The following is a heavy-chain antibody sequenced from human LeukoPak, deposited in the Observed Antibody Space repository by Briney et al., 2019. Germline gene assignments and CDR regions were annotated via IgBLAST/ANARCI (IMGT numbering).Heavy chain of an antibody. CDR1: GFTFSSYW. Sequence: GGSLRLSCAASGFTFSSYWMSWVRQAPGKGLEWVANIKQDGSEKYYVDSVKGRFTIPRDNAKNSLYLQMNSLRAEDTAVYYCARVGHYDSSGYYYHFDYWGQGTLVTVSS. D-gene: IGHD3-22*01. CDR2: IKQDGSEK. V-gene: IGHV3-7*01. CDR3: ARVGHYDSSGYYYHFDY. J-gene: IGHJ4*02.